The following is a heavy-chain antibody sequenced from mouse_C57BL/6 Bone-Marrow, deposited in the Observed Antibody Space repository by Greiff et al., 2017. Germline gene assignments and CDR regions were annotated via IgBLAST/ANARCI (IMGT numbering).Heavy chain of an antibody. CDR2: ISSGGSYT. J-gene: IGHJ3*01. D-gene: IGHD2-4*01. CDR3: ARYEGLRRFAY. CDR1: GFTFSSYG. Sequence: EVQLQQSGGDLVKPGGSLKLSCAASGFTFSSYGMSWVRQTPDKRLEWVATISSGGSYTYYPDSVKGRFTISRDNAKNTLYLQMSSLKSEDTAMYYCARYEGLRRFAYWGQGTLVTVSA. V-gene: IGHV5-6*01.